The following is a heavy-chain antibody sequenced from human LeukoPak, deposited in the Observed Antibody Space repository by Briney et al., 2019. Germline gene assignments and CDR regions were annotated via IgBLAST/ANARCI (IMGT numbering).Heavy chain of an antibody. Sequence: SETLSLTCAVYGGSFSGYYWSWIRQPPGKGREWIGEINHSGSTNYNPSLKSRVTISVDTSKNQFSLKLSSVTAADTAVYYCARPLGYCSSTSCYNWFDPWGQGTLVTVSS. J-gene: IGHJ5*02. CDR2: INHSGST. V-gene: IGHV4-34*01. CDR3: ARPLGYCSSTSCYNWFDP. D-gene: IGHD2-2*01. CDR1: GGSFSGYY.